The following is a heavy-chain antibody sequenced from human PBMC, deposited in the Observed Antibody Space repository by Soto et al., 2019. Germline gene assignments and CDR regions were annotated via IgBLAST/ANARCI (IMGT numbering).Heavy chain of an antibody. CDR1: GYTFSSHW. CDR3: AKSTYGYSDY. V-gene: IGHV5-51*01. CDR2: IYPGDSET. Sequence: PGESLKISCKASGYTFSSHWIGWERQMPGRGLEWMGIIYPGDSETTYSPSFQGQVTISADKSISTAYLQWSSLKASDTAMYYCAKSTYGYSDYWGQGTLVTVSS. J-gene: IGHJ4*02. D-gene: IGHD5-18*01.